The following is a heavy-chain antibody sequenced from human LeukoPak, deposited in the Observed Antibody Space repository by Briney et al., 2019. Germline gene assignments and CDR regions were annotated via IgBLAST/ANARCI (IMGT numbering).Heavy chain of an antibody. V-gene: IGHV1-2*02. J-gene: IGHJ4*02. Sequence: GASVKVSCKASGYTFTGYYMHWVRQAPGQGLEWMGWINPNSGGTNYAQKFQGRVTMTRDTSISTAYMELSRLRSDDTAVYYCARVDRGYYDHVWGSYRPIDYWGQGTLVTVSS. CDR1: GYTFTGYY. D-gene: IGHD3-16*02. CDR2: INPNSGGT. CDR3: ARVDRGYYDHVWGSYRPIDY.